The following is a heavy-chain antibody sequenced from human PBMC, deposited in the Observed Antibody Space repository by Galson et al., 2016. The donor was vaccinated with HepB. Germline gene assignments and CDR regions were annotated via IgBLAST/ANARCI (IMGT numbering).Heavy chain of an antibody. Sequence: SLRLSCAMSGLTFSKYAMQWVRQAPGKGLEWVAVISDYGTNINYADSVKGRFTISRDNSDETLFLQMHSLRAEDTAVYYCAKDRNYDLWSGYYILLGDWGQGTLVTVSS. CDR2: ISDYGTNI. V-gene: IGHV3-30-3*02. CDR1: GLTFSKYA. CDR3: AKDRNYDLWSGYYILLGD. J-gene: IGHJ4*02. D-gene: IGHD3-3*01.